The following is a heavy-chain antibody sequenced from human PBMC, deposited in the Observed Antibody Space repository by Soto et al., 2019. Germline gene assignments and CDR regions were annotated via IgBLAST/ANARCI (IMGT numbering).Heavy chain of an antibody. CDR1: GDSITAYY. V-gene: IGHV4-59*01. Sequence: QMQLQESGPGLVKPSETLSLICSVSGDSITAYYLSWIRQSPGKGLECIGYIYHNGETNYNPSLTSRCAISADTSTSQFPLRVSSVTAADTGVNCCARDSGGEFLKGSGMDLWGQGTTVIVSS. J-gene: IGHJ6*02. CDR2: IYHNGET. D-gene: IGHD3-10*01. CDR3: ARDSGGEFLKGSGMDL.